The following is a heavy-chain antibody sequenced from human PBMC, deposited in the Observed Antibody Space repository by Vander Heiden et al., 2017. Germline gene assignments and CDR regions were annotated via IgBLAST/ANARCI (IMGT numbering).Heavy chain of an antibody. Sequence: PGQGLEWMGIIEPSGGSTTYTQKYQGRVTMTRDTSTSTVYMELSSLRSDDTAVYYCARAEQWLVPDFDYWGQGTLVTVSS. D-gene: IGHD6-19*01. CDR2: IEPSGGST. J-gene: IGHJ4*02. CDR3: ARAEQWLVPDFDY. V-gene: IGHV1-46*01.